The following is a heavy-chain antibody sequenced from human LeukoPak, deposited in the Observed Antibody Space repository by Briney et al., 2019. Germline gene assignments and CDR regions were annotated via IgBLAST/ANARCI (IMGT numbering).Heavy chain of an antibody. Sequence: GGSLRLSCAVSGFTVSSNYMSWVRQAPGKGLEWVSVMYSGGSTYYADSVKGRFTISRHNSKNTLYLQINSRRPEDTAVYYCARGGGDYNPFDYWGQGTLVTVSS. CDR1: GFTVSSNY. J-gene: IGHJ4*02. V-gene: IGHV3-53*04. CDR2: MYSGGST. CDR3: ARGGGDYNPFDY. D-gene: IGHD4-17*01.